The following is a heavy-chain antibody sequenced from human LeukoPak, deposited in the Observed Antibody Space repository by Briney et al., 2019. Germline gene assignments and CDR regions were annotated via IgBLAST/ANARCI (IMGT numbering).Heavy chain of an antibody. CDR2: IYYSGST. J-gene: IGHJ4*02. CDR3: ARYELLWFGELFGYFDY. D-gene: IGHD3-10*01. CDR1: GGSISSYY. Sequence: PSETLPLTCTVSGGSISSYYWSWIRQPPGKGLEWIGYIYYSGSTNYNPSLKSRVTISVDTSKNQFSLKLSSVTAADTAVYYCARYELLWFGELFGYFDYWGQGTLVTVSS. V-gene: IGHV4-59*08.